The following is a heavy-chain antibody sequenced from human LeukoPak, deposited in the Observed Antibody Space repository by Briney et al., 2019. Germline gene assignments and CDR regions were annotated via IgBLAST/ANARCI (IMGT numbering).Heavy chain of an antibody. CDR2: ISGSGGGT. J-gene: IGHJ6*03. Sequence: GGSLRLSCAASGFTFSNYVMSWVRQAPGKGLEWVSTISGSGGGTFYADSVKGRFTISRDNSKNTLYLQMNSLRAEDTATYYCAKHKTQSYYYYYYMDVWGKGTTVPVSS. CDR3: AKHKTQSYYYYYYMDV. V-gene: IGHV3-23*01. CDR1: GFTFSNYV.